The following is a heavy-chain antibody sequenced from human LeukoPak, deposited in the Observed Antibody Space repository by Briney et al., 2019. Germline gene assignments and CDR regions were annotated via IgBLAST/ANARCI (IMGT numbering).Heavy chain of an antibody. CDR3: ATITYYHDSSGTFDY. V-gene: IGHV1-24*01. Sequence: GASVKVLCKVSGYTLTEVSVHWVRQAPGKGLEWMGGFDPKDAETIYAQKFQGRVTMTEDTSTDTAYMELSGLRSEDTAVYYCATITYYHDSSGTFDYWGQGTLVTVSS. D-gene: IGHD3-22*01. CDR1: GYTLTEVS. J-gene: IGHJ4*02. CDR2: FDPKDAET.